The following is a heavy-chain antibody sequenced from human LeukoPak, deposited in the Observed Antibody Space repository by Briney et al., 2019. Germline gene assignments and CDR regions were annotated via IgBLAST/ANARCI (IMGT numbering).Heavy chain of an antibody. CDR3: AKVADCSSTSCYSYYYYGMDV. CDR2: ISYDGSNK. V-gene: IGHV3-30*18. D-gene: IGHD2-2*01. CDR1: GFTFSSYG. Sequence: GRSLRLSCAASGFTFSSYGMHWVRQAPGKGLEWVAVISYDGSNKYYADSVKGRFTISRDNSKNTLYLQMNSLRAEDTAVYYYAKVADCSSTSCYSYYYYGMDVWGQGTTVTVSS. J-gene: IGHJ6*02.